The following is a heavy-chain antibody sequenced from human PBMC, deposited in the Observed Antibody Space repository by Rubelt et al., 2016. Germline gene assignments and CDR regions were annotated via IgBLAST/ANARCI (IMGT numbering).Heavy chain of an antibody. D-gene: IGHD3-22*01. CDR3: ARDLFPFTMIENGMDV. CDR1: GFTFSSYA. J-gene: IGHJ6*02. CDR2: IWYDGSNK. Sequence: LRLSCAASGFTFSSYAMHWVRQAPGKGLEWVAVIWYDGSNKYYADSVKGRFTISRDNSKNTLYLQMNSLRAEDTAVYYCARDLFPFTMIENGMDVWGQGTTVTVSS. V-gene: IGHV3-33*08.